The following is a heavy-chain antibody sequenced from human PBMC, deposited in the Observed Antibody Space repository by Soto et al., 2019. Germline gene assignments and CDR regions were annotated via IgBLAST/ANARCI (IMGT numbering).Heavy chain of an antibody. CDR3: ARDQGRFSFPGPGGKNWFDP. D-gene: IGHD3-3*01. CDR1: GYTFTSYA. CDR2: INAGNGNT. V-gene: IGHV1-3*01. Sequence: QVQLVQSGAEVKKPGASVKVSCKASGYTFTSYAMHWVRQAPGQRLEWMGWINAGNGNTKYSQKFQGRVTITRDTSASTAYMELSSLRSEDTAVYYCARDQGRFSFPGPGGKNWFDPWGQGTLVTVSS. J-gene: IGHJ5*02.